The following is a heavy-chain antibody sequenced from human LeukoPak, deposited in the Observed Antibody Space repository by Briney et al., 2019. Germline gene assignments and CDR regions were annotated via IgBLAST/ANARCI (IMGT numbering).Heavy chain of an antibody. Sequence: SVKVSCKASGGTFSSYAISWVRQAPGQGLEWMGGIIPIFGTANYAQKFQGRVTITTDESTSTAYMELSSLRSEDTAVYYCARDLAAARPGLDWYFDLWGRGTLVTVSS. D-gene: IGHD6-13*01. CDR2: IIPIFGTA. CDR3: ARDLAAARPGLDWYFDL. V-gene: IGHV1-69*05. J-gene: IGHJ2*01. CDR1: GGTFSSYA.